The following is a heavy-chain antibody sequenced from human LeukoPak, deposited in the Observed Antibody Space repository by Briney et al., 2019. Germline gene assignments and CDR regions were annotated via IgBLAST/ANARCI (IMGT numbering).Heavy chain of an antibody. V-gene: IGHV4-59*08. CDR1: GGSISSYY. J-gene: IGHJ4*02. CDR3: ARHPPDIAVAGYFDY. Sequence: SETLSLTCTVSGGSISSYYWSWIRQPPGKGLEWIGYIYYSGSTNYNPSLKSRVTISVDTSKNQFSLKLSSVTAADTAVYYCARHPPDIAVAGYFDYWGQGTLVTVSS. D-gene: IGHD6-19*01. CDR2: IYYSGST.